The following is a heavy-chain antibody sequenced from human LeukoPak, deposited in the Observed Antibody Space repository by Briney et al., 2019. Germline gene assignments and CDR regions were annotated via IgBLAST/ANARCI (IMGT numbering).Heavy chain of an antibody. Sequence: SETLSLTCTVSGGSISSYYWSWIRQPPGKGLEWIGYIYYSGSTNYNPSLKSRVTISVDTSKNQFSLRLSSVTAADTAVYYCARDSGFGELYYFDYWGQGTLVTVSS. V-gene: IGHV4-59*01. CDR1: GGSISSYY. CDR2: IYYSGST. J-gene: IGHJ4*02. CDR3: ARDSGFGELYYFDY. D-gene: IGHD3-10*01.